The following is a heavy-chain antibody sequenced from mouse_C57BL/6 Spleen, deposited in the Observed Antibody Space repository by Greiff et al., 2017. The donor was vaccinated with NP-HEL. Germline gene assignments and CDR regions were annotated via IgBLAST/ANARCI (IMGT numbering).Heavy chain of an antibody. J-gene: IGHJ4*01. Sequence: QVHVKQPGTELVKPGASVKLSCKASGYTFTSYWMHWVKQRPGQGLEWIGNINPSNGGTNYNEKFKSKATLTVDKSSSTAYMQLSSLTSEDSAVYYCARGGYYERSAMDYWGQGTSVTVSS. V-gene: IGHV1-53*01. CDR2: INPSNGGT. CDR1: GYTFTSYW. CDR3: ARGGYYERSAMDY. D-gene: IGHD2-3*01.